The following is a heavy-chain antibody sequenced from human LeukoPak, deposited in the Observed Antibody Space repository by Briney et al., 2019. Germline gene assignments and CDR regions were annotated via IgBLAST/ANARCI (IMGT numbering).Heavy chain of an antibody. J-gene: IGHJ4*02. Sequence: PGGSLRLSCAASGFTFSGSAMHWVRQASGKGLEWVGRIRSKANDYATTYTASVKGRFTISRDDSKNTAYLQMNSLEVEDTAVYYCTGHPVYSSPEALAYWGQGTQVTVSS. CDR3: TGHPVYSSPEALAY. CDR2: IRSKANDYAT. V-gene: IGHV3-73*01. CDR1: GFTFSGSA. D-gene: IGHD6-13*01.